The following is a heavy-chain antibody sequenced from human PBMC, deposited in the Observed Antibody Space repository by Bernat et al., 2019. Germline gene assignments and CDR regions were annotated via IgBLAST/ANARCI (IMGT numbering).Heavy chain of an antibody. J-gene: IGHJ5*02. CDR2: INHSGST. Sequence: QVQLQQWGAGLLKPSETLSLTCAVYGGSFSGYYWSWIRQPPGKGLEWIGEINHSGSTNYNPSLKSRVTISVDTSKNQFSLKLSSVTAADTAVYYCARGYCSCGSCSNWFDPWGQGTLVTVSS. V-gene: IGHV4-34*01. CDR1: GGSFSGYY. D-gene: IGHD2-15*01. CDR3: ARGYCSCGSCSNWFDP.